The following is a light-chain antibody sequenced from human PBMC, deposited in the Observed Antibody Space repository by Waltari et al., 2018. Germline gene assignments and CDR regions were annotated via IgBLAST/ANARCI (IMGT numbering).Light chain of an antibody. CDR2: EVN. CDR1: RSYVGGYTS. J-gene: IGLJ1*01. CDR3: SSYAGSNNLV. V-gene: IGLV2-8*01. Sequence: QSALTQPPSASGSPGQSVTISCTGTRSYVGGYTSVSWYQQHPGRAPKLMIYEVNQRPSGVPDRFSGSKSGNTASLTVSGLQAEDEADYYCSSYAGSNNLVFGTGTKVTVL.